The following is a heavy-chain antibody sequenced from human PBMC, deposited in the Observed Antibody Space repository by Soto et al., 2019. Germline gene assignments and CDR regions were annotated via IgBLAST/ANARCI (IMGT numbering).Heavy chain of an antibody. J-gene: IGHJ3*02. Sequence: GPVKVSCKVSGYTLTELSMHWVRQAPGKGLEWMGGFDPEDGETIYAQKFQGRVTMTEDTSTDTAYMELSSLRSEDTAVYYCATSWAPNYPDAFDIWGQGTMVTVS. D-gene: IGHD4-4*01. V-gene: IGHV1-24*01. CDR3: ATSWAPNYPDAFDI. CDR2: FDPEDGET. CDR1: GYTLTELS.